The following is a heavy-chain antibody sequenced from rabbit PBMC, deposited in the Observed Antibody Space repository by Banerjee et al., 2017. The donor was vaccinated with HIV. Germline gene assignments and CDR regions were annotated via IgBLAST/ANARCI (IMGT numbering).Heavy chain of an antibody. Sequence: QEQLEESGGDLVKPEGSLTLTCTASGFSFSSSHWICWVRQAPGKGLEWIGCIYNGGSGYTYYASWAKGRFTISKTSSTTVTLQMTSLTAADTATYFCARDPYDGGSYWLNLWGPGTLVTVS. D-gene: IGHD8-1*01. CDR3: ARDPYDGGSYWLNL. CDR1: GFSFSSSHW. J-gene: IGHJ6*01. V-gene: IGHV1S45*01. CDR2: IYNGGSGYT.